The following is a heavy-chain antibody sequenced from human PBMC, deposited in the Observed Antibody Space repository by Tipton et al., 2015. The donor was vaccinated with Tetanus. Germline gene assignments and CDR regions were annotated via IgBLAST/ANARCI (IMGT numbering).Heavy chain of an antibody. D-gene: IGHD3-22*01. CDR3: AKLFRVRARGITMVVVVPPGCFDY. CDR2: IYFSGST. V-gene: IGHV4-39*01. J-gene: IGHJ4*02. Sequence: LRLSCTVSGASISNSSSYWGWIRQSPGKGLEWIGNIYFSGSTYYNPSLKSRVTISVDTSKNQFSLRLNSVTAADTAVYYCAKLFRVRARGITMVVVVPPGCFDYWGQGTLVTVSS. CDR1: GASISNSSSY.